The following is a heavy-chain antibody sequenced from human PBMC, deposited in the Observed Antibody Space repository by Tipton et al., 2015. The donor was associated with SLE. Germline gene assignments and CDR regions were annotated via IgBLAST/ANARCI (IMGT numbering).Heavy chain of an antibody. D-gene: IGHD5/OR15-5a*01. V-gene: IGHV4-59*11. Sequence: TLSLTCTVSGASMSSHHWRWIRQSPGKGLEWIGYFHYGGYTDYNPSLKSRVTISADTSKSQFSLTLKFVTAADTAVYYGAPRVYGGFFDYWGQGTLVTVSS. CDR3: APRVYGGFFDY. J-gene: IGHJ4*02. CDR1: GASMSSHH. CDR2: FHYGGYT.